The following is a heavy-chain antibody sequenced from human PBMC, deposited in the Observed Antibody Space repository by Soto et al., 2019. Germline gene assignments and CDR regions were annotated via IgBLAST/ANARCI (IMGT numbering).Heavy chain of an antibody. D-gene: IGHD1-20*01. J-gene: IGHJ4*02. CDR3: ARDQTGITTTGGGRIDH. V-gene: IGHV3-30-3*01. Sequence: QVQLVESGGGVVQPGRSLRLSCAASGFTFSTHAMHWVRQAPGKGLECVAIVSSDGSNKYYADSVKGRFTISRDNSKNTLYLQMSGLTPEDTAVYYCARDQTGITTTGGGRIDHWGQGTLVTVSS. CDR1: GFTFSTHA. CDR2: VSSDGSNK.